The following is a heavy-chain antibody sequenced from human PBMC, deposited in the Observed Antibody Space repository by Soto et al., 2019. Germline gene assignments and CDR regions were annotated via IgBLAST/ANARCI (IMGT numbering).Heavy chain of an antibody. V-gene: IGHV1-46*03. J-gene: IGHJ3*01. D-gene: IGHD2-15*01. CDR2: INPSGGNA. CDR1: GYSFITY. CDR3: ATYCGIGGCPPGPWN. Sequence: QVQLVQSGPEVKKPGASVKVSCKASGYSFITYMHWVRQAPGQGLEWMAIINPSGGNANYAQKFQGRVPLTRDTSTTTVFMELSSLRSEDTAVYYCATYCGIGGCPPGPWNWGPGTMVTVSS.